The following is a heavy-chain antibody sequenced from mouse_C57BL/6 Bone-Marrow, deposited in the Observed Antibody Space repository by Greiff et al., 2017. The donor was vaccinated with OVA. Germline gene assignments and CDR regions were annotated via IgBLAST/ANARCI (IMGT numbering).Heavy chain of an antibody. CDR3: ARHSGYYAMDY. Sequence: EVKLMESGGGLVQPGGSLKLSCAASGFTFSDYYMYWVRQTPEKRLEWVAYISNGGGSTYYPDTVKGRFTISRDNAKNTLYLQMSRLKSEDTAMYYCARHSGYYAMDYWGQGTSVTVSS. CDR1: GFTFSDYY. CDR2: ISNGGGST. J-gene: IGHJ4*01. V-gene: IGHV5-12*01.